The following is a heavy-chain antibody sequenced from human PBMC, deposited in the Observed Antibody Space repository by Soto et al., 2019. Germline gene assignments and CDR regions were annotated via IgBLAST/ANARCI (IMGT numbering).Heavy chain of an antibody. D-gene: IGHD1-20*01. CDR3: TPSQGNWNH. CDR1: GFTFSSYA. Sequence: EVQLLESGGGLVQPGGSLRLSCEASGFTFSSYAMSWVRQGPGKGLEWVSGISDSGGSTYYADSVKGRFTISRDNSKNTLYLQMNSLRAEDTAIYYGTPSQGNWNHWGQGTLVTVSS. V-gene: IGHV3-23*01. CDR2: ISDSGGST. J-gene: IGHJ5*02.